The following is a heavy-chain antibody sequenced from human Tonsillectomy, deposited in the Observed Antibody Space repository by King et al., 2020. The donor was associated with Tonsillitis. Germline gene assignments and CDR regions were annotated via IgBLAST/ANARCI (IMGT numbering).Heavy chain of an antibody. J-gene: IGHJ2*01. CDR3: ARGNYYGSGSYDTPTGSWYFDL. CDR1: GFTFSYYW. D-gene: IGHD3-10*01. Sequence: QLVQSGGGLVQPGGSLRLSCAASGFTFSYYWMSWVRQAPGKGLEWVANIKQDGSEKYYVDSVKGRFTISRDNAKNSLYLQMHSLRAEDTAVYYCARGNYYGSGSYDTPTGSWYFDLWGRGTLVTVSS. CDR2: IKQDGSEK. V-gene: IGHV3-7*03.